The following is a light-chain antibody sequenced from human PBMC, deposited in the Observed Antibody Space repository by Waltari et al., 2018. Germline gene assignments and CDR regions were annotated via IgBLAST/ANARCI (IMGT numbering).Light chain of an antibody. CDR1: ALPMHF. Sequence: SYELTQPPSVSVSPGPTATISFPGDALPMHFAPWYQQKPGQAPVVIMYKYTQRPSGIPERFSASTSGTTVTLTIRGVQAEDEADYYCQSADTIGSIIFGGGTKLTVL. CDR2: KYT. J-gene: IGLJ2*01. V-gene: IGLV3-25*03. CDR3: QSADTIGSII.